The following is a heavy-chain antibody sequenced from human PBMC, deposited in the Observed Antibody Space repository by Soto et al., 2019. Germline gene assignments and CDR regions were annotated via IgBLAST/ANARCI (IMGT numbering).Heavy chain of an antibody. CDR3: AAAVRSGYYDY. Sequence: QVRLQESGPGLVKPSETLSLTCTVSGVSIDTYYWCWIRRPPGKGLEWIGYIYYSGNTNYNPSLNSRVAISVDTSKSQFSLKLSTVTAADTAVYDCAAAVRSGYYDYWGQGTRVIVSS. CDR1: GVSIDTYY. CDR2: IYYSGNT. V-gene: IGHV4-59*01. J-gene: IGHJ4*02. D-gene: IGHD3-22*01.